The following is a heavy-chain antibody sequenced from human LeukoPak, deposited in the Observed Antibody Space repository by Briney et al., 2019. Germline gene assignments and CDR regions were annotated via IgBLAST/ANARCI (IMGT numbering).Heavy chain of an antibody. V-gene: IGHV4-39*07. Sequence: SETLSLTCTVSGGSISSSSYYWGWVRQPPGKRLEWIGNIYYSGSTYYNPSLKSRVTISVDTSKNQFSLKLSSVTAADTAVYYCARGVGEYSSSDGYWGQGTLVTVSS. CDR3: ARGVGEYSSSDGY. D-gene: IGHD6-6*01. J-gene: IGHJ4*02. CDR1: GGSISSSSYY. CDR2: IYYSGST.